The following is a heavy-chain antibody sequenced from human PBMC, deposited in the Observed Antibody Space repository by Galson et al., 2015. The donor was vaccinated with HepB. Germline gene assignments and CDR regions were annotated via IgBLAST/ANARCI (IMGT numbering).Heavy chain of an antibody. CDR3: ARLDYDSSGYYVDY. J-gene: IGHJ4*02. CDR2: IDWEDDK. V-gene: IGHV2-70*01. Sequence: ALVKPTQTLTLTCTFSGFSLRTGGMCVSWIRQPPGKALEWLALIDWEDDKYYSTFLKTRLTISKDTSKNQVVLTMTNMDPADTATYYCARLDYDSSGYYVDYWGQGTLVTVSS. D-gene: IGHD3-22*01. CDR1: GFSLRTGGMC.